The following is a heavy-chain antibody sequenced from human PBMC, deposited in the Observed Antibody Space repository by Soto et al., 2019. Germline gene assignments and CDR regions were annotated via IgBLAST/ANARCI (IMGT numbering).Heavy chain of an antibody. Sequence: EVQLLESGGDLVQPGGSLRLSCAASGFTFNSCAMSWVRQAPGKGLEWVSTISYSGVTTYYTDSVKGRFTISRDNSKNAPYLQMDRRRAEDTAIYSCAKQGIAVALDYFDFWGQGTMVTVSP. D-gene: IGHD6-19*01. CDR1: GFTFNSCA. V-gene: IGHV3-23*01. J-gene: IGHJ3*01. CDR2: ISYSGVTT. CDR3: AKQGIAVALDYFDF.